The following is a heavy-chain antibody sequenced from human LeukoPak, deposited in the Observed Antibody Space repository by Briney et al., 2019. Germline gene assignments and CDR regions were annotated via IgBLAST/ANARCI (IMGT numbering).Heavy chain of an antibody. CDR2: IYYSGST. D-gene: IGHD6-6*01. CDR1: GGPISSSSYY. CDR3: ARRGSSPNYYYYYMDV. V-gene: IGHV4-39*01. J-gene: IGHJ6*03. Sequence: PSETLSLTCTVSGGPISSSSYYWGWIRQPPGKGLEWIGSIYYSGSTYYNPSLKSRVTISVDTSKNQFSLKLSSVTAADTAVYYCARRGSSPNYYYYYMDVWGNGTTVTVSS.